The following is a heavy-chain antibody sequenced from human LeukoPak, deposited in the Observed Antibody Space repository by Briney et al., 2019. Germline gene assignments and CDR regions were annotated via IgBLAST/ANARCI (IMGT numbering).Heavy chain of an antibody. CDR2: ISYDGSNK. CDR3: AKDPYYGSGSYYNAGECYFDY. D-gene: IGHD3-10*01. CDR1: GFTFSSYG. V-gene: IGHV3-30*18. J-gene: IGHJ4*02. Sequence: GGSLRLSCAASGFTFSSYGMHWVRQAPGEGLEWVAVISYDGSNKYYADSVKGRFTISRDNSKNTLYLQMNSLRAEDTAVYYCAKDPYYGSGSYYNAGECYFDYWGQGTLVTVSS.